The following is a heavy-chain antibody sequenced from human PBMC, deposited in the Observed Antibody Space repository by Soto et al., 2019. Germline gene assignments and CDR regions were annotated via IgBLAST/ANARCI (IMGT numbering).Heavy chain of an antibody. D-gene: IGHD3-16*01. CDR3: ARVAFGPIDY. CDR1: NYSIISGYY. Sequence: SETLSLTCTFSNYSIISGYYWGWIRQSPGEGLEWIVSMYHSGTTYYNPSLKSRVTISIDTSKNQFSLKLTSVTSADTAVYFCARVAFGPIDYWGQGTLVTVSS. J-gene: IGHJ4*02. CDR2: MYHSGTT. V-gene: IGHV4-38-2*02.